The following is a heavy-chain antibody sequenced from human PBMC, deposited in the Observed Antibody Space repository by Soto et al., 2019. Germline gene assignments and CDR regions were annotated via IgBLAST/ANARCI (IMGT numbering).Heavy chain of an antibody. CDR3: ARHNAPGLHDYVDSWFDP. CDR2: IYPGDSDT. D-gene: IGHD3-16*01. CDR1: GYSFTSYW. J-gene: IGHJ5*02. Sequence: GESLKISCKGSGYSFTSYWIGWVRQMPGKGLEWMGIIYPGDSDTRYSPSFQGQVTISADKSISTAYLQWSSLKASDTAMYYCARHNAPGLHDYVDSWFDPWGKGTLVTVSS. V-gene: IGHV5-51*01.